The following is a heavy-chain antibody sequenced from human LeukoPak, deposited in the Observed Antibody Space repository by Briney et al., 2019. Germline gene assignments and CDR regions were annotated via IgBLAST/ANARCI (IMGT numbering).Heavy chain of an antibody. CDR2: IKQDGSEK. V-gene: IGHV3-7*01. Sequence: GGSLRLSCAASGFAFSTYWMTWVRQAPGKGLEWVANIKQDGSEKYYVDSVKGRFTISRDNAKHSLYLQMNSLRAEDTAVYYCARRGSYLYDSSGYYGYWGQGTLVTVSS. J-gene: IGHJ4*02. D-gene: IGHD3-22*01. CDR3: ARRGSYLYDSSGYYGY. CDR1: GFAFSTYW.